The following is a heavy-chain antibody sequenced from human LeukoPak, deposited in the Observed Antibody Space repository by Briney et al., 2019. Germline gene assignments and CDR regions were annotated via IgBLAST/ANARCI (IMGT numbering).Heavy chain of an antibody. V-gene: IGHV4-39*01. D-gene: IGHD1-26*01. CDR2: IYYSGST. CDR1: GGSISSSSYY. CDR3: ARLGGSGNFDY. Sequence: SETLSLTCTVSGGSISSSSYYWGWIRQPPGKGLEWIGSIYYSGSTYYNPSLKSRVTISVDTSKNQFSLKLSSVTAADTAVYYCARLGGSGNFDYWGQGTLVPVSS. J-gene: IGHJ4*02.